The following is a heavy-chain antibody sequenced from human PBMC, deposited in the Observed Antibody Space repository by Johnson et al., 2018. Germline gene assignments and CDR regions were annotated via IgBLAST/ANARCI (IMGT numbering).Heavy chain of an antibody. CDR1: GFTFSSYG. J-gene: IGHJ6*03. CDR3: VKEAWLRLDYYYYMDV. D-gene: IGHD5-12*01. V-gene: IGHV3-30*18. Sequence: QVQLVQSGGGVVQPGRSRRLSCAASGFTFSSYGMHWVRQAPGKGLEWVAVISYDGSNKLYAESVKGRFTISRDNSKNKGYLQMNSLRAEDTAVYYGVKEAWLRLDYYYYMDVWGKGTTVTVSS. CDR2: ISYDGSNK.